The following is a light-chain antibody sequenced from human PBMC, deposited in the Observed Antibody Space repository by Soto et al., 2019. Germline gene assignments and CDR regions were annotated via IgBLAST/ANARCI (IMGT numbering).Light chain of an antibody. CDR3: VLYMGSGISV. Sequence: VVTQEPSFSVSPGGTVTLTCGLSSGSVSSTYYPSWYQQTPGQAPRTLIYSTNTRSSGVPDRFSGSILGNKAALTITGAQADDESDYYCVLYMGSGISVFGGGTKLTVL. CDR2: STN. V-gene: IGLV8-61*01. J-gene: IGLJ2*01. CDR1: SGSVSSTYY.